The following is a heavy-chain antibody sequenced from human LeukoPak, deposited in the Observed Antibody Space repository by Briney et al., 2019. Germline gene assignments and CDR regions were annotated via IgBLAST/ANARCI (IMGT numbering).Heavy chain of an antibody. CDR3: ARDLYLYSSSSGNDY. CDR1: GGSISSYY. D-gene: IGHD6-6*01. Sequence: SETLSLTCTVSGGSISSYYWSWIRQPPGKGLEWIGYIYYSGSTNYNPSLKSRVTISVDTSKNQFSLKLSSVTAADTAVYYCARDLYLYSSSSGNDYWGQGTLVTVSS. CDR2: IYYSGST. J-gene: IGHJ4*02. V-gene: IGHV4-59*08.